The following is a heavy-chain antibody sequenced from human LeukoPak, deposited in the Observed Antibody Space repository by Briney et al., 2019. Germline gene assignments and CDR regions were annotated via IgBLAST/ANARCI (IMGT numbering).Heavy chain of an antibody. J-gene: IGHJ4*02. CDR1: GFTFSSYW. CDR2: IRQDGSEK. CDR3: ARVSCYYFVY. Sequence: GGSLRLSCAASGFTFSSYWMSWVRQAPGKGLESVANIRQDGSEKDHVDSVKGRFTISRDNAKNSLYLKMNGLRAEDTAVYYCARVSCYYFVYWGQGTLVTVSS. V-gene: IGHV3-7*01.